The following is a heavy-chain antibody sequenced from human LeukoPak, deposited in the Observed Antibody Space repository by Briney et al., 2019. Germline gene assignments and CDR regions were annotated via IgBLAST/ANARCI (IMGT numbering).Heavy chain of an antibody. Sequence: SQTLSFTCAISGDSVSSNSAVWNWIRQSPSRGLEWLGRTYYRSKWYTDYALSVKSRITINPDTSKNQFSLQLNSVTPEDTAVYYCARIGYDRPDVDDWGQGTLVTVSS. CDR3: ARIGYDRPDVDD. CDR1: GDSVSSNSAV. CDR2: TYYRSKWYT. V-gene: IGHV6-1*01. J-gene: IGHJ4*02. D-gene: IGHD5-12*01.